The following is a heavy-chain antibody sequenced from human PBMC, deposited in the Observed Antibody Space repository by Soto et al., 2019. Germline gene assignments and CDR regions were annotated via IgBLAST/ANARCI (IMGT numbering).Heavy chain of an antibody. CDR3: ARVTPTYSSSSRNMDV. V-gene: IGHV3-21*01. CDR1: GFTFSSYS. J-gene: IGHJ6*02. Sequence: EVPLVESGGGLVKPGGSLRLSCAASGFTFSSYSMNWVRQAPGKGLEWVSSISSSSSYIYYADSVKGRFTISRDNAKNSLYLQMNSLRAEDTAVYYCARVTPTYSSSSRNMDVWGQGTTVTVSS. CDR2: ISSSSSYI. D-gene: IGHD6-6*01.